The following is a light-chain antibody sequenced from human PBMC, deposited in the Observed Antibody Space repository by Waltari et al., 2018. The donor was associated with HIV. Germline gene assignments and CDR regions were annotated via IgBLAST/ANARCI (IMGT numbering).Light chain of an antibody. J-gene: IGLJ1*01. Sequence: QSAMTRPRSVYGSPGQAVTIPFPGPSIDVGDDNSVSRYQQHTGKAPKLMIYDVSKWPSGVPDRFSGSKSGNTASLTISGLQAEDEADYYCCSYAGTYTYVFGTGTKVTVL. CDR3: CSYAGTYTYV. V-gene: IGLV2-11*01. CDR1: SIDVGDDNS. CDR2: DVS.